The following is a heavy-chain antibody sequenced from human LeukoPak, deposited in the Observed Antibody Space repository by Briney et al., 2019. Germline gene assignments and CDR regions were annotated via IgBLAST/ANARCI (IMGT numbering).Heavy chain of an antibody. Sequence: PGGSLRLSCAASGFTFDDYAMHWVRQAPGKGLEWVSGISWNSGSIGYADSVKGRFTISRDNAKNSLYLQMSSLRAEDTAVYYCVKVLDSYGHIFDYWGQGTLVTVSS. CDR1: GFTFDDYA. V-gene: IGHV3-9*01. CDR2: ISWNSGSI. J-gene: IGHJ4*02. CDR3: VKVLDSYGHIFDY. D-gene: IGHD5-18*01.